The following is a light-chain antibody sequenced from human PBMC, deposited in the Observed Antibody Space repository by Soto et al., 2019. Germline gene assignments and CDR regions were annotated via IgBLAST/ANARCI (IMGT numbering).Light chain of an antibody. CDR3: QQYNDWPRT. CDR2: GAS. CDR1: QSFTSN. J-gene: IGKJ5*01. Sequence: EIVMTQFPATLSVSPGERATLSCRASQSFTSNLAWYQQKPGQAPRLLIYGASTRATGIPDRFSGSGSGIEFTLTISSLQSEDFAVYYCQQYNDWPRTFGQGTRLEIK. V-gene: IGKV3-15*01.